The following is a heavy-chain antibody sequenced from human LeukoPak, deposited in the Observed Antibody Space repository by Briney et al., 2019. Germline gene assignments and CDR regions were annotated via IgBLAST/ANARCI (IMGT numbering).Heavy chain of an antibody. CDR2: ISNTTTYT. D-gene: IGHD5-12*01. Sequence: PGGSLRLSRAASGFAFSYYYMSWIRQAPGKGLEWVSYISNTTTYTNYADSVKGRFTISRDNAKNSLYLQMNSLRAEDTAVYYCARVGGYSGYGEDAFDIWGQGTMVTVSS. CDR1: GFAFSYYY. J-gene: IGHJ3*02. CDR3: ARVGGYSGYGEDAFDI. V-gene: IGHV3-11*06.